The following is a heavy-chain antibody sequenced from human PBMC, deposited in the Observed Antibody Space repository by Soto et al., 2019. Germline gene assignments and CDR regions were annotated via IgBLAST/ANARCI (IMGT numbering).Heavy chain of an antibody. CDR2: ISAYNGNT. Sequence: ASVKVSCKASGYTFTSYGISWVRQAPGQGLERMGWISAYNGNTNYAQKLQGRVTMTTDTSTSTAYMELRSLRSDDTAVYYCSIDRDCTNGVCSHHGMDFWGQGIMVTVSS. J-gene: IGHJ6*02. CDR3: SIDRDCTNGVCSHHGMDF. D-gene: IGHD2-8*01. CDR1: GYTFTSYG. V-gene: IGHV1-18*01.